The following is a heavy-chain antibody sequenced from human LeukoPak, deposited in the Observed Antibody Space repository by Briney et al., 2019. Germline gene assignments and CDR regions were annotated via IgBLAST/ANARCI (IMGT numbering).Heavy chain of an antibody. CDR1: GFTFSTYG. D-gene: IGHD1-1*01. V-gene: IGHV3-30*03. CDR2: ISYDASIK. J-gene: IGHJ4*02. CDR3: ARDLSGNWTFDY. Sequence: PGGSLRLSCAASGFTFSTYGIHWVRQAPGKGLEWVALISYDASIKYYADSVKGRFTISRDNSKNTLYLQMNSLRAEDTAVYYCARDLSGNWTFDYWGQGTLVTVSS.